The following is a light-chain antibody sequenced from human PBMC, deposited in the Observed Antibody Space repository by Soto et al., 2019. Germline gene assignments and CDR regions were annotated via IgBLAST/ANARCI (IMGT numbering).Light chain of an antibody. CDR2: ANS. V-gene: IGLV1-40*01. CDR3: QSFEV. CDR1: SSNIGAGYD. J-gene: IGLJ1*01. Sequence: QSALTQPPSVSGAPGQRVTISCTGSSSNIGAGYDVHWYQQLPGTAPKLLIYANSNRPSGVPGRFSGSKSGTSASLAITGLQAEDEADYYCQSFEVFGTGTKVTVL.